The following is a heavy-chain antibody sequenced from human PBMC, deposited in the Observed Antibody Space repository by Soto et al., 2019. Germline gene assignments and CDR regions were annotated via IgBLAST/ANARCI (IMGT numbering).Heavy chain of an antibody. CDR1: GGSFSGYY. Sequence: SETLSLTCAVYGGSFSGYYWSWIRQPPGKGLEWIGGINHSGSTNYNPSLKSRVTISVDTSKNQFSLKLSSVTAADTAVYYCARVPIVGATGTDYWGQGTLVTVS. J-gene: IGHJ4*02. V-gene: IGHV4-34*01. CDR2: INHSGST. D-gene: IGHD1-26*01. CDR3: ARVPIVGATGTDY.